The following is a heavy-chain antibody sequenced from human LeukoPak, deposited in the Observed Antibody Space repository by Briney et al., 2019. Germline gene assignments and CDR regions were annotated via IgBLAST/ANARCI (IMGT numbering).Heavy chain of an antibody. CDR1: GGSISSYY. D-gene: IGHD4-11*01. Sequence: SETLSLTCTVSGGSISSYYWSWIRQPPGKGLEWIGYTYYTGSTNYNPSLKSRVTISVDTSKNQFSLKLSSVTAADTAVYYCARVRGNYFPDYWGQGTLVTVSS. J-gene: IGHJ4*02. CDR2: TYYTGST. V-gene: IGHV4-59*01. CDR3: ARVRGNYFPDY.